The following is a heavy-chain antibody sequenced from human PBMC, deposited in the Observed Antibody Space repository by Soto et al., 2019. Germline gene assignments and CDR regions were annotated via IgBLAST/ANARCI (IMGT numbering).Heavy chain of an antibody. V-gene: IGHV4-59*01. CDR3: ARIRSSGYYFPFDY. CDR2: IYYSGST. J-gene: IGHJ4*02. CDR1: GGSISSYY. Sequence: SETLSLTCTVSGGSISSYYWSWIRQPPGKGLEWIGYIYYSGSTNYNPSLKSRVTISVDTSKDQFSLKLSSVTAADTAVYYCARIRSSGYYFPFDYWGQETLVTVSS. D-gene: IGHD3-22*01.